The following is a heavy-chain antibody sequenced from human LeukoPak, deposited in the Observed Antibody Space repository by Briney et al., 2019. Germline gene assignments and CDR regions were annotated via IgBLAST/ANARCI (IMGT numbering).Heavy chain of an antibody. CDR2: ISTSSSYI. J-gene: IGHJ5*02. CDR3: ARDSATVTSTSSWFDP. CDR1: GFTFSSYS. V-gene: IGHV3-21*01. D-gene: IGHD4-17*01. Sequence: PGGSLRLSCAASGFTFSSYSMNWVRQAPGKGLEWVSSISTSSSYIYYADSVKGRFTSSRDNAKNSLYLQMNSLRAEDTAVYYCARDSATVTSTSSWFDPWGQGTLVTVSS.